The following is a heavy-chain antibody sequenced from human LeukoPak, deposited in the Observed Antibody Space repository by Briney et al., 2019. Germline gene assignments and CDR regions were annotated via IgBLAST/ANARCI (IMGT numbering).Heavy chain of an antibody. Sequence: PSETLSLTCTVPGGSITSSSFYWGWLRQPPGKGLEWIGNIYYSGSTYYNPSLKSRVTISVDTSKNQFSLKLSSVTAADTAVYYCARWVSTPRGYFDYWGQGTLVTVSS. CDR3: ARWVSTPRGYFDY. J-gene: IGHJ4*02. V-gene: IGHV4-39*01. CDR2: IYYSGST. D-gene: IGHD5/OR15-5a*01. CDR1: GGSITSSSFY.